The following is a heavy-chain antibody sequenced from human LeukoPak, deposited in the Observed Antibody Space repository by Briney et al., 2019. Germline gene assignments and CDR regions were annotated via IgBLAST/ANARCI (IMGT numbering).Heavy chain of an antibody. CDR3: AKVTFEGVDP. J-gene: IGHJ5*02. D-gene: IGHD2/OR15-2a*01. V-gene: IGHV3-23*01. CDR2: ISGSGGRT. Sequence: LTGGSLRLSCAASGFTFSSYVMSWVRQAPGKGLEWVSGISGSGGRTYYADSVKGRFTISRDNSKNTLYLQMNSLRAEDTALYYCAKVTFEGVDPWGQGTLVTVSS. CDR1: GFTFSSYV.